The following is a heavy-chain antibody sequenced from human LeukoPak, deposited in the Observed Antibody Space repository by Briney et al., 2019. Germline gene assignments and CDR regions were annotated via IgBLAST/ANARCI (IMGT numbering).Heavy chain of an antibody. CDR3: ATVLTHYYDSSGAYFDY. D-gene: IGHD3-22*01. CDR2: FDPEDGET. CDR1: GYTLTELS. Sequence: ASVKVSCKVSGYTLTELSMHWVRQAPGKGLEWMGGFDPEDGETIYAQKFQGRVTMTEDTSTDTAHMELSSLRSEDTAVYYCATVLTHYYDSSGAYFDYWGQGTLVTVSS. V-gene: IGHV1-24*01. J-gene: IGHJ4*02.